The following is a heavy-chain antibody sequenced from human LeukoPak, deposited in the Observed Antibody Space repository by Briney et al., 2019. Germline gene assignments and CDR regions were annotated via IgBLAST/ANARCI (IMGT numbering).Heavy chain of an antibody. CDR1: GFTFSSYA. V-gene: IGHV3-23*01. CDR3: AKGDQEGYYFDY. CDR2: ISGSGGST. J-gene: IGHJ4*02. Sequence: GGSLRLSCAASGFTFSSYAMSWVRQAPGKGLGWVSAISGSGGSTYYADSVKGRFTISRDNSKNTLYLQMNSLRAEDTAVYYCAKGDQEGYYFDYWGQGTLVTVSS.